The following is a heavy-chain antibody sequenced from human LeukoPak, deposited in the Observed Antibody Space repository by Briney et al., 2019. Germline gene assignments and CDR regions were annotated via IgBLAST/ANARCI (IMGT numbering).Heavy chain of an antibody. CDR1: GYTFTGYY. V-gene: IGHV1-2*02. CDR3: ARVYYYGSGSYYMGYYYYYMDV. CDR2: INPNSGGT. J-gene: IGHJ6*03. Sequence: PWASVKVSCKASGYTFTGYYMHWVRQAPGQGLEWMGWINPNSGGTNYAQKFQGRVTMTRDTSISTAYMELSSLRSEDTAVYYCARVYYYGSGSYYMGYYYYYMDVWGKGTTVTISS. D-gene: IGHD3-10*01.